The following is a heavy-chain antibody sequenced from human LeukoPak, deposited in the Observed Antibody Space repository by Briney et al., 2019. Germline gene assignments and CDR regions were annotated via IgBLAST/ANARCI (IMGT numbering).Heavy chain of an antibody. CDR2: ISYDGSNK. CDR1: GFTFSSYA. V-gene: IGHV3-30-3*01. D-gene: IGHD6-6*01. Sequence: GGSLRLSCAASGFTFSSYAMHWVRQAPGKGLEWVAVISYDGSNKYYADSVKGRFIISRDNSKNTLYLQMNSLRAEDTAVYYCASDIKKFAAARPFSLDYWGQGTLVTVSS. J-gene: IGHJ4*02. CDR3: ASDIKKFAAARPFSLDY.